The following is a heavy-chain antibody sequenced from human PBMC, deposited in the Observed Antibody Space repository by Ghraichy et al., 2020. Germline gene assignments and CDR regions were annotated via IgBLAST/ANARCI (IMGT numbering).Heavy chain of an antibody. V-gene: IGHV4-31*01. J-gene: IGHJ4*02. Sequence: TLSLTCTVSGGSISSGGYYWSWIRQHPGKGLEWIGYIYYSGSTYYNPSLKSLVTISVDTSKNQFSLKLSSVTAADTAVYYCARVEYGSGSYYAAYYFDYWGQGTLVTVSS. CDR3: ARVEYGSGSYYAAYYFDY. D-gene: IGHD3-10*01. CDR2: IYYSGST. CDR1: GGSISSGGYY.